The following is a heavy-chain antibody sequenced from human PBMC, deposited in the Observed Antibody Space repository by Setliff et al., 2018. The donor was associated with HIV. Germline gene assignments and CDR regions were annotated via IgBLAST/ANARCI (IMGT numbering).Heavy chain of an antibody. J-gene: IGHJ5*02. Sequence: ASVKVSCKASGYTFTTFGLSWVRQAPGQGLEWMGWINPNGGYTNYAQKFQGRVTLTRNTSISTAYMELSSLRSEDTAVYYCARERDSSGYQFDPWGQGTLVTVSS. CDR1: GYTFTTFG. CDR2: INPNGGYT. D-gene: IGHD3-22*01. CDR3: ARERDSSGYQFDP. V-gene: IGHV1-8*02.